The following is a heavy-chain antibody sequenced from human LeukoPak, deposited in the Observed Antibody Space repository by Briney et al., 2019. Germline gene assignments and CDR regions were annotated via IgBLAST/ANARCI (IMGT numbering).Heavy chain of an antibody. V-gene: IGHV3-23*01. CDR3: AKDVLTSWYHYWYFDL. CDR2: ISGSGGST. CDR1: GFTVSSNY. Sequence: PSGGSLRLSCAASGFTVSSNYMSWVRQAPGKGLEWVSAISGSGGSTYYADSVKGRFTISRDNSKNTLYLQMNSLRAEDTAVYYCAKDVLTSWYHYWYFDLWGRGTLVTGSS. D-gene: IGHD6-13*01. J-gene: IGHJ2*01.